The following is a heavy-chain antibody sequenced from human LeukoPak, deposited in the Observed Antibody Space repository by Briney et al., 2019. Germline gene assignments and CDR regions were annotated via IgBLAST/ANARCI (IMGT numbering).Heavy chain of an antibody. V-gene: IGHV3-23*01. Sequence: GGSLRLSCAASGFTFSSYAMSWVRQAPGKGLEWVSAISGSGGSTYYADSVKGRFTISRDNAKNTLYLQMNSLSADDTAVYYCAKDVRGNGYYFDSWGQGTLVTVSS. CDR1: GFTFSSYA. J-gene: IGHJ4*02. D-gene: IGHD3-10*02. CDR3: AKDVRGNGYYFDS. CDR2: ISGSGGST.